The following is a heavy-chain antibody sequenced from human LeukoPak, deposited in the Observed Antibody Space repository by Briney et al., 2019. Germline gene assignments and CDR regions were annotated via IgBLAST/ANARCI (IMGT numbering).Heavy chain of an antibody. CDR3: ARDSADILSGYFEN. D-gene: IGHD3-9*01. CDR2: IYTSGST. CDR1: GGSIGTYY. J-gene: IGHJ4*02. V-gene: IGHV4-4*07. Sequence: SETLSLTCTVSGGSIGTYYWGWIRQPARKGLEWIGRIYTSGSTNYNPSLESRLTMSVDKSKNQFSLKLNSVTAADTGVYYCARDSADILSGYFENWGQGTLVTVSS.